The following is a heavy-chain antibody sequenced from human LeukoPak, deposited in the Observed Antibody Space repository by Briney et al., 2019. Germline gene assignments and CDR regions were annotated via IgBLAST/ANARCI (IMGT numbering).Heavy chain of an antibody. J-gene: IGHJ6*02. CDR2: INAGNGNT. CDR1: GYTFTSYA. V-gene: IGHV1-3*01. CDR3: ARPAELSRGYSYGYPYYGMDV. Sequence: GASVKVSYKASGYTFTSYAMHWVRQAPGQRLEWMGWINAGNGNTKYSQKFQGRVTITRDTSASTAYMELSSLRSEDTAVYYCARPAELSRGYSYGYPYYGMDVWGQGTTVTVSS. D-gene: IGHD5-18*01.